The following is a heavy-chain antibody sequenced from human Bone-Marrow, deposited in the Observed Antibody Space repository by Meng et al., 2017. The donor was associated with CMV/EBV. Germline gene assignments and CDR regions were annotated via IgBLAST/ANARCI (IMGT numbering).Heavy chain of an antibody. CDR3: AKGAYYSR. CDR2: ISGSGGST. J-gene: IGHJ4*02. Sequence: LRLPCAAYGFAFSSHAMSWVRQAPGKGLEWVSGISGSGGSTYYADSVKGRFTISRDNSKNTLYLQMNSLRVEDTAVYYCAKGAYYSRWGQGTLVTVSS. CDR1: GFAFSSHA. V-gene: IGHV3-23*01. D-gene: IGHD3-10*01.